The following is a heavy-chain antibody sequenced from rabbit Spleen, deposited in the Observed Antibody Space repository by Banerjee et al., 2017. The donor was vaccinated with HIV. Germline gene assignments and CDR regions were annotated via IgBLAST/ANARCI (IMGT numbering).Heavy chain of an antibody. CDR1: GLDFSSGYW. V-gene: IGHV1S45*01. D-gene: IGHD2-1*01. CDR3: ARGVYDDYDTYYFDL. J-gene: IGHJ4*01. Sequence: QEQLVESGGGLVQPEGSLTLTCTASGLDFSSGYWICWVRRAPGKGLEWIACIYAADSGDTDYANWATGRFTISKTSSTTVTLQMTSLTAADTATYFCARGVYDDYDTYYFDLWGPGTLVTVS. CDR2: IYAADSGDT.